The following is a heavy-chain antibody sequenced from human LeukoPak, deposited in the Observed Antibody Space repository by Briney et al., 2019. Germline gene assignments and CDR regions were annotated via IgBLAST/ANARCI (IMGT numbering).Heavy chain of an antibody. J-gene: IGHJ4*02. Sequence: ASVKVSCKASGYPFSTYWLHWVRQAPGQGLEWMGFVNPNDGARIYAQKFQGRITMTRDTSTNTVFMELSSLRSEGTAVYYCARGLYYYDRSTYDDFDYWGQGTLVTVSS. V-gene: IGHV1-46*01. D-gene: IGHD3-22*01. CDR1: GYPFSTYW. CDR3: ARGLYYYDRSTYDDFDY. CDR2: VNPNDGAR.